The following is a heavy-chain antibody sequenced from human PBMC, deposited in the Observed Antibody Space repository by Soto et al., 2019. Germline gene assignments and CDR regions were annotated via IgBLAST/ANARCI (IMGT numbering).Heavy chain of an antibody. V-gene: IGHV4-30-4*01. CDR2: IYYSGGT. Sequence: QVQLQEWGPGLVKPSQTLSLTCTVSGGSISSGDYYWSWIRQPPGKGLEWIGFIYYSGGTYYKPSLKSRVTISVDTSKNMFSLNLSSVTAADTAVYYCARASTGELWVYANWFDPWGPGTRVTVSS. D-gene: IGHD3-16*01. J-gene: IGHJ5*02. CDR3: ARASTGELWVYANWFDP. CDR1: GGSISSGDYY.